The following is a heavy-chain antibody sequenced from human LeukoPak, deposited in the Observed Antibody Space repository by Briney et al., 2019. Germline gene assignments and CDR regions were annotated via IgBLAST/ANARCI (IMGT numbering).Heavy chain of an antibody. Sequence: SETLSLTCTVSGGSLSSYYWSWIRQPPGKGLEWIGYIYYSGSTNYNPPLKSRVTILLNTSKNQFSLRLSSVTAADTGLYYCARQVGGYYATSVYDIWFDPWGHGTLVTVSS. CDR2: IYYSGST. CDR3: ARQVGGYYATSVYDIWFDP. D-gene: IGHD3-22*01. CDR1: GGSLSSYY. V-gene: IGHV4-59*08. J-gene: IGHJ5*02.